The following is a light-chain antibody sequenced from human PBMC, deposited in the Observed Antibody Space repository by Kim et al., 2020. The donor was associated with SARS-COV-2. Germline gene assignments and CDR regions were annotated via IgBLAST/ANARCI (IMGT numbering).Light chain of an antibody. J-gene: IGLJ3*02. CDR3: QSYDSSLSGWV. Sequence: RVTISCTGSSSNIGAGYDEHWYQQLPGTAPKLLIYGNSNRPSGVPDRFSGSKSGTSASLAITGLQAEDEADYYCQSYDSSLSGWVFGGGTKLTVL. CDR2: GNS. CDR1: SSNIGAGYD. V-gene: IGLV1-40*01.